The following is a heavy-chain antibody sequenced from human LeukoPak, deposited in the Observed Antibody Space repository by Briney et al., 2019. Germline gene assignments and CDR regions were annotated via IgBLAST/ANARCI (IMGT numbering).Heavy chain of an antibody. J-gene: IGHJ4*02. V-gene: IGHV3-15*01. D-gene: IGHD1-26*01. CDR3: TTDGVGIEGATYDN. Sequence: PGGSLRLSCAASGFTFSNAWMSWVRQAPGKGLEWVGRIKSKTDGGTTDYAAPVKGRFTISRDDSKNTLYLEMDNLQTEDTALYYCTTDGVGIEGATYDNWGQGTLVTVSS. CDR1: GFTFSNAW. CDR2: IKSKTDGGTT.